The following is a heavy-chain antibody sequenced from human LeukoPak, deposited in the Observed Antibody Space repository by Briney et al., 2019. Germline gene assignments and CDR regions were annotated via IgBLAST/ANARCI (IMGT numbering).Heavy chain of an antibody. Sequence: SGPTLVKPTQTLTLTCTLSGFSLSTSGVGVGWIRQPPGKALEWLALTYWDDDKRYSPSLKSRLTITKDTSKNQVVLTMPNMDPVDTATYYCARSYYYGSGSYYNPLDYWGQGTLVTVSS. D-gene: IGHD3-10*01. V-gene: IGHV2-5*02. CDR1: GFSLSTSGVG. CDR2: TYWDDDK. J-gene: IGHJ4*02. CDR3: ARSYYYGSGSYYNPLDY.